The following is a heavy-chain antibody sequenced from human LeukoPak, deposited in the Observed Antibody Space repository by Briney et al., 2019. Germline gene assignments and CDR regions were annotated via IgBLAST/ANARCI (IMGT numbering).Heavy chain of an antibody. D-gene: IGHD2-21*02. CDR2: INPNTGGT. CDR3: AIPPCSDGYCFFDY. Sequence: ASVKVSCKASGYTFTNYYMHWVRQAPGQGPEWVGWINPNTGGTKYAQKFQGRVTMTRDTSISTAYMELSRLTSGDTAVYYCAIPPCSDGYCFFDYWGQGTLVTVSS. CDR1: GYTFTNYY. V-gene: IGHV1-2*02. J-gene: IGHJ4*02.